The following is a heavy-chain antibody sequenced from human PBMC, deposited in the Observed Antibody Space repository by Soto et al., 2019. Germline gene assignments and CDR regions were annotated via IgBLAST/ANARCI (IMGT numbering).Heavy chain of an antibody. V-gene: IGHV1-46*01. J-gene: IGHJ4*02. CDR1: GDTFTDYY. CDR3: ARGGHVVVVTAALDY. Sequence: QVQLMQSGAEVKKPGASVKVSCKASGDTFTDYYIHWVRQAPGQGLEWMGTVNPSGGHTTYAQHCLGRVTKTRDTSTSTLYMELTSLTSDDTAIYYCARGGHVVVVTAALDYGGQGTLVTVSS. D-gene: IGHD2-21*02. CDR2: VNPSGGHT.